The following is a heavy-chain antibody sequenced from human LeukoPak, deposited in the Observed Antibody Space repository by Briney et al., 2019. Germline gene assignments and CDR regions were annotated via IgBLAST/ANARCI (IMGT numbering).Heavy chain of an antibody. CDR3: AKDRLEGSDFDY. Sequence: PGGSLRLACAASGFTFSSYAMSWVRQAPGKGLEWVSAISGSGGSTYYADSVKGRFTISRDNSKNTLYLQMNSLRAEDTAVYYCAKDRLEGSDFDYWGQGTLVTVSS. J-gene: IGHJ4*02. V-gene: IGHV3-23*01. D-gene: IGHD6-6*01. CDR1: GFTFSSYA. CDR2: ISGSGGST.